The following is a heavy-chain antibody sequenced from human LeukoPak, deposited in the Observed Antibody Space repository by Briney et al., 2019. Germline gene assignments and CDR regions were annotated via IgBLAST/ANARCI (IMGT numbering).Heavy chain of an antibody. J-gene: IGHJ4*02. CDR1: GGSLSSGDYY. CDR3: ARVLIAAAGTHLDY. CDR2: IYYSGST. Sequence: SETLSLTCTVSGGSLSSGDYYWSWIRQPPGKGLEWIGYIYYSGSTYYNPSLKSRVTISVDTSKNQFSLKLSSVTAADTAVYYCARVLIAAAGTHLDYWGQGTLVTVSS. V-gene: IGHV4-30-4*08. D-gene: IGHD6-13*01.